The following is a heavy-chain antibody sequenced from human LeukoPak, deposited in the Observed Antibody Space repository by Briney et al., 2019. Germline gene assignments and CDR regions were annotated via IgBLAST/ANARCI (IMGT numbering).Heavy chain of an antibody. CDR2: ISGSGGST. J-gene: IGHJ4*02. D-gene: IGHD3-22*01. V-gene: IGHV3-23*01. CDR1: GFTFSSYA. Sequence: PGGSLRLSCAASGFTFSSYAMSWVRQAPGKGLEWVSAISGSGGSTYYADSVKGRFTISRDNSKNTLYLQMNSLRAEDTAVYYCAKGGNYYDSRGYYSWVDYWGQGTLVTVSS. CDR3: AKGGNYYDSRGYYSWVDY.